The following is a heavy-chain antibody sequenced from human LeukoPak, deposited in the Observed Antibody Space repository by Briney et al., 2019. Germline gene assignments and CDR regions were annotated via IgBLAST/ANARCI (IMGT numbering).Heavy chain of an antibody. Sequence: PSETLSLTSTVSGGSVSSGSYYWNWIRQPPGKGLEWIGYIYYSGSTNYNPSLNSRVTISLDTSKNQFSLKLSSVTAADTAVFYCARGYSSIRGWFDPSGQGTPVTVSS. CDR3: ARGYSSIRGWFDP. V-gene: IGHV4-61*01. J-gene: IGHJ5*02. CDR2: IYYSGST. CDR1: GGSVSSGSYY. D-gene: IGHD6-13*01.